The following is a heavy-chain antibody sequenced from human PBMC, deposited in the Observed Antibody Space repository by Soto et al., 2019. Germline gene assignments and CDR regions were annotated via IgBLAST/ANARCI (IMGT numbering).Heavy chain of an antibody. CDR1: GFAFSSYG. CDR2: ISYDGSNK. Sequence: PGGSLSLSSAASGFAFSSYGMHWVRQAPGKGLEWVAVISYDGSNKYYADSVRGRFTISRDNSKNTLYLQMNSLRAEDTAVYYCAKDIPDTYGDYSDYWGQGTLVTVSS. CDR3: AKDIPDTYGDYSDY. J-gene: IGHJ4*02. V-gene: IGHV3-30*18. D-gene: IGHD4-17*01.